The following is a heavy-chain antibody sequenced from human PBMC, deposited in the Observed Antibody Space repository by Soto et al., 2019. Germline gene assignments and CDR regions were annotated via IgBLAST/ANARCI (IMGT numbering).Heavy chain of an antibody. J-gene: IGHJ4*02. V-gene: IGHV4-59*01. D-gene: IGHD6-13*01. CDR1: GGSISSYY. Sequence: PSETLSLTCTVSGGSISSYYWSWIRQPPGKGLEWIGYIYYSGSTNYNPSLKSRVTISVDTSKNQFSLKLSSLTAADTAVYYCARGGRIAAAGTLVDYWGQGTLVTVSS. CDR2: IYYSGST. CDR3: ARGGRIAAAGTLVDY.